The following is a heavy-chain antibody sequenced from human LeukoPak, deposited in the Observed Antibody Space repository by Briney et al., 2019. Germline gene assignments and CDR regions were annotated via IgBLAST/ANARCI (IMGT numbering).Heavy chain of an antibody. D-gene: IGHD3-10*01. CDR1: GFTFSSYA. CDR3: AKIPKDYYYGSGSYYNGYYFDY. Sequence: GGSLRLSCAASGFTFSSYAMSWVRQAPGKGLEWVSPISGSGGGTYYADSAKGRVTISRDNSKNTLYLQMNSLRAEDTAVYYCAKIPKDYYYGSGSYYNGYYFDYWGQGTLVTVSS. J-gene: IGHJ4*02. CDR2: ISGSGGGT. V-gene: IGHV3-23*01.